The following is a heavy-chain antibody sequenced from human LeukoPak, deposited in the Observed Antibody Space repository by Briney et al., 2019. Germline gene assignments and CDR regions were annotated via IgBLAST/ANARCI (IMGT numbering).Heavy chain of an antibody. Sequence: ASVKVSCKASGGTFSSYAISWVRQAPGQGLEWMGRINPILGIANYAQKFQGRVTITADKSTSTAYMELSSLRSEDTAVYYCARHKAGGIAAVDYWGQGTLVTVSS. V-gene: IGHV1-69*04. CDR3: ARHKAGGIAAVDY. CDR2: INPILGIA. D-gene: IGHD6-25*01. J-gene: IGHJ4*02. CDR1: GGTFSSYA.